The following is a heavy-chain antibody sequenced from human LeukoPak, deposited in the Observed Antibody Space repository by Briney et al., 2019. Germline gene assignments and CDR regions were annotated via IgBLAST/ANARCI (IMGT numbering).Heavy chain of an antibody. CDR3: AKDCGCTGQNCFDY. D-gene: IGHD1-14*01. CDR1: GFTFDDYA. J-gene: IGHJ4*02. CDR2: ISWNSGSI. V-gene: IGHV3-9*01. Sequence: PGRSLRLSCAASGFTFDDYAMHWVRQAPGKGLEWVSGISWNSGSIGYADSVKGRFTISRDNAKNSLYLQMDSLRAEDTALYYCAKDCGCTGQNCFDYWGKGTLVTVSS.